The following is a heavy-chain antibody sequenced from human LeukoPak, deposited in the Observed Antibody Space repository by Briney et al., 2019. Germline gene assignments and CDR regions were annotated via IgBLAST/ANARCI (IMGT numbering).Heavy chain of an antibody. Sequence: QTGGSLRLSCAASGFTFSSYWMSWVRQSPGKGLEWVANIKQDGSEKYYVDSVKGLFTIARDKAKNSLYLQMNSLRAEDTAVYYCARAVGRDGYNIDYWGQGTLVTVSS. CDR3: ARAVGRDGYNIDY. CDR1: GFTFSSYW. J-gene: IGHJ4*02. D-gene: IGHD5-24*01. CDR2: IKQDGSEK. V-gene: IGHV3-7*01.